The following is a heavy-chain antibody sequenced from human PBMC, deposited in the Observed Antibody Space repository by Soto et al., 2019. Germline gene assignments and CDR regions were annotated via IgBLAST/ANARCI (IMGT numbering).Heavy chain of an antibody. V-gene: IGHV4-30-4*01. CDR2: IFSSRTT. D-gene: IGHD3-16*01. Sequence: PSETLCLTFTVSCDSISSGNKYWSLIRQPPGKGLEWIVYIFSSRTTYHNPSLKSRLTMSLDASQNQFSLKLNSLTDADTAVYFCARVPSPFDYYYAMDVWGQGTTVTVSS. J-gene: IGHJ6*02. CDR3: ARVPSPFDYYYAMDV. CDR1: CDSISSGNKY.